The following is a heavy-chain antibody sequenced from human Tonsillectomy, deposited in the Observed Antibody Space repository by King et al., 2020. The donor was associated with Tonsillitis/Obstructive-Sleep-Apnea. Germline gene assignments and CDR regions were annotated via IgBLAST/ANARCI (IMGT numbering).Heavy chain of an antibody. J-gene: IGHJ4*02. CDR2: ISVYNGNT. CDR1: GHTLTNYG. Sequence: QVQLVESGAEVKKPGASVKVSCKASGHTLTNYGVSWVRQAPGQGLEWMGWISVYNGNTNYAQKFQGRVTMTTDTSTSTAYMELRSLRSDDTAVYYCAIDVAGTALPYYFDYWGQGTVVTVSS. V-gene: IGHV1-18*01. D-gene: IGHD1-14*01. CDR3: AIDVAGTALPYYFDY.